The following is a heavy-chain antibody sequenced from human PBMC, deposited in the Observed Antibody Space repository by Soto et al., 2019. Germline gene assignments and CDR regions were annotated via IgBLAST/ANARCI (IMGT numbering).Heavy chain of an antibody. V-gene: IGHV4-34*01. D-gene: IGHD2-15*01. Sequence: QVQLQQWGAGLLKPSETLSLTCAVYGGSFSGYYWSWIRQPPGKGLEWIGDINHSGSTNYNPSLTTRVTISDDTDKIPGSLNLSSVTGADNTVYYCARNLNSAKVLADAFDIWGGGTTVLVSS. CDR3: ARNLNSAKVLADAFDI. CDR2: INHSGST. J-gene: IGHJ3*02. CDR1: GGSFSGYY.